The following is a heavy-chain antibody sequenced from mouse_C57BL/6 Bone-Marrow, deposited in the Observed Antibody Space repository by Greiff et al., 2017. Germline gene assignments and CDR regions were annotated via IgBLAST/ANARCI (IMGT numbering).Heavy chain of an antibody. Sequence: EVNVVESGGGLVKPGGSLKLSCAASGFTFSDYGMHWVRQAPEKGLEWVAYISSGSSTIYYADTVKGRFTISRDNAKNTLFLQMTSLRSEDTAMYYCAISTVVVFDYWGQGTTLTVSS. CDR1: GFTFSDYG. V-gene: IGHV5-17*01. D-gene: IGHD1-1*01. CDR2: ISSGSSTI. CDR3: AISTVVVFDY. J-gene: IGHJ2*01.